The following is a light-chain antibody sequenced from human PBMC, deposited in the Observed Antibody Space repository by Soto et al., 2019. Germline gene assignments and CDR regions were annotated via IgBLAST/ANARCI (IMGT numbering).Light chain of an antibody. V-gene: IGKV3-20*01. CDR1: QSVSSSN. CDR2: GAS. CDR3: QHYGSSPWT. J-gene: IGKJ1*01. Sequence: EIVLTQSPGTLSLSPGDTATLSCRASQSVSSSNLAWYQQKRGQSPRLLIYGASSRATGIPDRFSGSGSGPDFTLTISRLEPEDFAVYFCQHYGSSPWTFGQGTNVDI.